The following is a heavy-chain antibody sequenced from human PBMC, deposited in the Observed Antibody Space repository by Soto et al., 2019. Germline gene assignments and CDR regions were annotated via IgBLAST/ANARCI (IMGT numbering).Heavy chain of an antibody. Sequence: SETLSLTCSVSGDSISNLDYFCAWMRQPPGQALEYIGYIYNSATTYYNPSFESRVAISVDTSRSQFSLNVTSVTAADTAVYFCARGRYCLTGRCFPNWFDSWGQGALVTVS. CDR3: ARGRYCLTGRCFPNWFDS. CDR1: GDSISNLDYF. V-gene: IGHV4-30-4*01. CDR2: IYNSATT. D-gene: IGHD7-27*01. J-gene: IGHJ5*01.